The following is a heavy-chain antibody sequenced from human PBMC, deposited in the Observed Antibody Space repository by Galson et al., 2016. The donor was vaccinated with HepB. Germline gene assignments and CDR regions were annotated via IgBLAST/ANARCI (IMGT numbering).Heavy chain of an antibody. CDR3: ARVTAFSNCNTNDC. CDR2: INPNGGGT. V-gene: IGHV1-2*02. Sequence: SVKVSCKASGYTFTDYYLHWVRQAPGQGPEWMGWINPNGGGTHYTQKFQGRVSMTRDTSISTAYMELSSLRSDDTAVYYCARVTAFSNCNTNDCWGQGTQVTVSS. D-gene: IGHD3-3*02. CDR1: GYTFTDYY. J-gene: IGHJ4*02.